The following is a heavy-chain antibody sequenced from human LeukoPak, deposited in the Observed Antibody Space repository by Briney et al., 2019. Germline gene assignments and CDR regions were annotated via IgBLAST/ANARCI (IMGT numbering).Heavy chain of an antibody. CDR1: GGSISSYY. J-gene: IGHJ4*02. Sequence: SETLSLTCTVSGGSISSYYWSWIRQPPGKGLEWIWYIYYSGSTNYNPSLKSRVTISVDTSKNQFSLKLSSVTAADTAVYYCARGLTMVRGVINYFDYWGQGTLVTVSS. D-gene: IGHD3-10*01. V-gene: IGHV4-59*01. CDR3: ARGLTMVRGVINYFDY. CDR2: IYYSGST.